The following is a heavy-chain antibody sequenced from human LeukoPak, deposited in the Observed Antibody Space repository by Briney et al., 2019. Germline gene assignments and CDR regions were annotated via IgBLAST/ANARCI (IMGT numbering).Heavy chain of an antibody. CDR3: ACDTFGGVLGIFDY. CDR2: ISGSGGST. CDR1: GFTFSSYA. J-gene: IGHJ4*02. D-gene: IGHD3-16*02. V-gene: IGHV3-23*01. Sequence: GGSLRLSCAASGFTFSSYAMSWVRQAPGKGLEWVSAISGSGGSTYYADSVKGRFTISRDNSKNTLYLQMNSRRAEDTAVYYCACDTFGGVLGIFDYWGQGTLVTVSS.